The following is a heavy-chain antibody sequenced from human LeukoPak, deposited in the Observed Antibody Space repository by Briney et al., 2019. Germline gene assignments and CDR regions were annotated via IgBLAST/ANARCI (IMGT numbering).Heavy chain of an antibody. Sequence: SETLSLTCSVSGGSIRSSTYYWGWIRQPPGKGLEWIGSIYYSGSTYYNPSLKSRVTISVDTSKNQFSLKLNSVTAADTAVYYCARHDYGDYSSFDYWGQGTLVTVSS. CDR2: IYYSGST. CDR1: GGSIRSSTYY. J-gene: IGHJ4*02. D-gene: IGHD4-17*01. V-gene: IGHV4-39*01. CDR3: ARHDYGDYSSFDY.